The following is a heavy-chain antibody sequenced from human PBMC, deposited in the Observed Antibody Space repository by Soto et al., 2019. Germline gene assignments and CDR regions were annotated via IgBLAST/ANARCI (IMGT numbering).Heavy chain of an antibody. CDR3: AREVRVVVVPAAIWFDY. J-gene: IGHJ4*02. V-gene: IGHV4-31*03. D-gene: IGHD2-2*01. CDR1: GGSISSGGYY. CDR2: IYYSGST. Sequence: QVQLQESGPGLVKPSQTLSLTCTVSGGSISSGGYYWSWIRQHPGKGLECIGYIYYSGSTYYNPSLKSRVTISVDTSKNQFSLKLSSVTAADTAVYYCAREVRVVVVPAAIWFDYWGQGTLVTVSS.